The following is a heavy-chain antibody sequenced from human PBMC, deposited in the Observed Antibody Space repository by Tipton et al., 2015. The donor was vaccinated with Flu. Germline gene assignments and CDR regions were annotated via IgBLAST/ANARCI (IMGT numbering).Heavy chain of an antibody. Sequence: QVQLVQSGAEVKKPGASVKVSCKASGYTFTGYYMHWVRQAPGQGLEWMGWINPNRGGTNYAQKFQGRVTMTRDTSISTAYMELSRLRSDDTAVYYCARVRVRPDPYYYGMDVWGQGTTVTVSS. D-gene: IGHD4/OR15-4a*01. CDR2: INPNRGGT. J-gene: IGHJ6*02. CDR1: GYTFTGYY. CDR3: ARVRVRPDPYYYGMDV. V-gene: IGHV1-2*02.